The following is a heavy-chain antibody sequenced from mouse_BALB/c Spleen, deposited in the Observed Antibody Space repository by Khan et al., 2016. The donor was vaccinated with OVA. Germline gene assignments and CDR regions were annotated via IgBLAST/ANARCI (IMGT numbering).Heavy chain of an antibody. V-gene: IGHV9-1*02. Sequence: QIQLVQSGPELKKPGETVKISCKASGYTFTNYGMNWVKQAPGKGLKWMGWINTYTGEPTYADDFKGRFVFSLETSASTAYLQISNHKNEDMTTYFCARIASYWYTDVWGAGTAVTVSS. CDR2: INTYTGEP. J-gene: IGHJ1*01. CDR3: ARIASYWYTDV. CDR1: GYTFTNYG.